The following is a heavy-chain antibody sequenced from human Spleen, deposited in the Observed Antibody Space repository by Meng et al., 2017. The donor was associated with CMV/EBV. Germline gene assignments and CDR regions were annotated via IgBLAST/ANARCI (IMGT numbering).Heavy chain of an antibody. CDR3: VREDSSGWSHFDY. CDR2: INPNGGAT. J-gene: IGHJ4*02. CDR1: GYTFTAYY. Sequence: KASGYTFTAYYVHWVRQAPGQGLEWMGWINPNGGATIYAQNFQGRVSMTRDTSISTAYMELSGLRFDDTAVYYCVREDSSGWSHFDYWGQGTLVTVSS. V-gene: IGHV1-2*02. D-gene: IGHD6-19*01.